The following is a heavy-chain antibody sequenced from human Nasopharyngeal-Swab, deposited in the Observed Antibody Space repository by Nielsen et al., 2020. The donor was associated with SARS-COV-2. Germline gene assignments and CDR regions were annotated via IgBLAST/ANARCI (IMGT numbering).Heavy chain of an antibody. CDR2: VDSSGST. V-gene: IGHV4-59*08. CDR1: GGSISSYY. D-gene: IGHD1-26*01. CDR3: ARGELLNSYYYYYMDV. J-gene: IGHJ6*03. Sequence: SETLPLTCTVSGGSISSYYWSWIRQPPGKGLEWIGCVDSSGSTNYKPSLKSRVTISVDTSKNQFSLKLSSVTAADTAVYYCARGELLNSYYYYYMDVWGKGTTVTVSS.